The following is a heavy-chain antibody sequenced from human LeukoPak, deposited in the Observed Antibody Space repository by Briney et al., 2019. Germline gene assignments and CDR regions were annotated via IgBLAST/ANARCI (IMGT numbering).Heavy chain of an antibody. V-gene: IGHV3-9*01. CDR3: AKDLGWIQFGY. Sequence: GGSLRLSCAASGFTFDDYAMHWVRQAPGKGLEWVSGISWNSGSIGYADSVKGRFTISRDNSKNTVFLQVRSLRAEDTAVYYCAKDLGWIQFGYWGQGALVTVSS. D-gene: IGHD5-18*01. CDR2: ISWNSGSI. J-gene: IGHJ4*02. CDR1: GFTFDDYA.